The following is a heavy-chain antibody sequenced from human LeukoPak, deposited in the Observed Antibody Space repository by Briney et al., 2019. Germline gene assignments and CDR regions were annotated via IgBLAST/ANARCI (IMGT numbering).Heavy chain of an antibody. V-gene: IGHV3-30-3*01. CDR2: ISYDGSNK. J-gene: IGHJ6*02. D-gene: IGHD4-17*01. CDR3: ARRLDYGDSIPYYYGMDV. CDR1: GFTFSSYA. Sequence: PGMSLRLSCAASGFTFSSYAMHWVRQAPGKGLEWLAVISYDGSNKYYADSVKGRFTISRDNSKNTLYLQMNSLRAEDTAVYYCARRLDYGDSIPYYYGMDVWGQGTTVTVSS.